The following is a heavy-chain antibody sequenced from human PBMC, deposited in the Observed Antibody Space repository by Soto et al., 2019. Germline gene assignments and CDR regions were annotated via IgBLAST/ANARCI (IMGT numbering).Heavy chain of an antibody. CDR1: GFTFTSYA. J-gene: IGHJ6*02. D-gene: IGHD2-15*01. CDR3: AGSGSDCSGGSCYSGYYYYYAMDV. Sequence: GSLRLSCAASGFTFTSYAMTWVRQAPGKGLEWVSAISGSGGSTYYADSVKGRFTISRDNSKNTLFLQMNSLRAEDTAVYYCAGSGSDCSGGSCYSGYYYYYAMDVWGQGTTVTVSS. CDR2: ISGSGGST. V-gene: IGHV3-23*01.